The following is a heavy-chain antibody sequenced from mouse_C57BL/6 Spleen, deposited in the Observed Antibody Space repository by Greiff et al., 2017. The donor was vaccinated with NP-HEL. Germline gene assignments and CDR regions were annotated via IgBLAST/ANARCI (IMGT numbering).Heavy chain of an antibody. CDR3: ARSDYGGYAMDY. V-gene: IGHV1-42*01. CDR2: INPSTGGT. D-gene: IGHD2-4*01. CDR1: FYSFTCYY. J-gene: IGHJ4*01. Sequence: VQLQPPLPSLFHPFSSFNISFNSSFYSFTCYYINFFNQSPEKSLEWIGEINPSTGGTTYNQKFKAKATLTVDKSSSTAYMQLKSLTSEDSAVYDCARSDYGGYAMDYWGQGTSVTVSS.